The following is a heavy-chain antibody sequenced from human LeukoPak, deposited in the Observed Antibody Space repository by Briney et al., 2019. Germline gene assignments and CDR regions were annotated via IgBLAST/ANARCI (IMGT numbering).Heavy chain of an antibody. CDR3: AHQPTYITMTGLAVAFDI. Sequence: SGPTLVNPTQTLTLTCTFSGFSLSTSGVGVGWIRQPPGKALEWLALIYWDDDKRYSPSLKSRLTITKDTSKNQVVLTMTNIDPVDTATYYCAHQPTYITMTGLAVAFDIWGQGTMVTVSS. V-gene: IGHV2-5*02. CDR1: GFSLSTSGVG. CDR2: IYWDDDK. D-gene: IGHD3-22*01. J-gene: IGHJ3*02.